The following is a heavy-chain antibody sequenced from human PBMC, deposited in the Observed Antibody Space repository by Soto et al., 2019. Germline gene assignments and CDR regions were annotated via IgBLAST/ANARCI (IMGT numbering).Heavy chain of an antibody. D-gene: IGHD3-16*01. CDR3: ARHRLGGKRPLYFQH. J-gene: IGHJ1*01. CDR2: IYPGDSDT. V-gene: IGHV5-51*01. Sequence: GESLKISCKGSGYSFTSYWIGWVRQMPGKGLEWMGIIYPGDSDTRYSPSFQGQVTISADKSISTAYLQWSSLKASDTAMYYCARHRLGGKRPLYFQHWGQGTLVTVSS. CDR1: GYSFTSYW.